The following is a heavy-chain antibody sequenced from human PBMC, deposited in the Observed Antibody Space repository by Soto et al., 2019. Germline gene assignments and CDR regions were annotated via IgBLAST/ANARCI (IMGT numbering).Heavy chain of an antibody. CDR3: AREGYCSSTSCRDAFDI. CDR2: IIPILGIA. J-gene: IGHJ3*02. D-gene: IGHD2-2*01. V-gene: IGHV1-69*04. Sequence: ASVKVSCKASGYTFTNYGVSWVRQAPGQGLEWMGRIIPILGIANYAQKFQGRVTITADKSTSTAYMELSSLRSEDTAVYYCAREGYCSSTSCRDAFDIGGQGTMVTVSS. CDR1: GYTFTNYG.